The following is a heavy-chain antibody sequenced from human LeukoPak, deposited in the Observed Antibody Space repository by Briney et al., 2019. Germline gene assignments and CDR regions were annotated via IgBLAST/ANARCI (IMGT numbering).Heavy chain of an antibody. CDR1: GGSISSSGYY. Sequence: KPSETLSLTCTVSGGSISSSGYYWGWIRQPPGKGLEWIGSIDYSGSTNYNPSLKSRVTISVDTSRNQFSLKLSSVTAADTAVYYCTRRGSRWPIVAFDWGQATLLTVSS. J-gene: IGHJ4*02. D-gene: IGHD6-13*01. CDR2: IDYSGST. V-gene: IGHV4-39*01. CDR3: TRRGSRWPIVAFD.